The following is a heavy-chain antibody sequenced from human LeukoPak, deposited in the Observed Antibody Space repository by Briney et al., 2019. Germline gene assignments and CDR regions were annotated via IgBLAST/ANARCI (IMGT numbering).Heavy chain of an antibody. J-gene: IGHJ4*02. CDR3: ARRYGSALYGVFDY. CDR2: IYPGGSDT. Sequence: GESLKISCKGSGYTFNSYWIGWVRQMPGAGLEWMGIIYPGGSDTRYSPSFQGQVTISADKSISTAYLQWSSLKASDSAMYYCARRYGSALYGVFDYWGQGTLVIVSS. V-gene: IGHV5-51*01. CDR1: GYTFNSYW. D-gene: IGHD6-19*01.